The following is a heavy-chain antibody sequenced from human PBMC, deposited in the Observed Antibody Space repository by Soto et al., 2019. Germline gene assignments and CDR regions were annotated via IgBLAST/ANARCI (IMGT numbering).Heavy chain of an antibody. V-gene: IGHV3-30-3*01. D-gene: IGHD5-12*01. CDR1: GFTFSSYA. Sequence: GGSLRLSCAASGFTFSSYAMHWVRQAPGEGLEWVAVISFHGTNKNYADSVKGRFTISRDNSNNTVFLEMNSLRPEDTAMYYCARDGRAYSGQDSLDFWGQGTPVTVSS. J-gene: IGHJ4*02. CDR3: ARDGRAYSGQDSLDF. CDR2: ISFHGTNK.